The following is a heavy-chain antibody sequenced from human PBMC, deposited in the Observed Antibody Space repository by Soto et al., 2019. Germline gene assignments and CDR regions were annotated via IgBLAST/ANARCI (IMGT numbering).Heavy chain of an antibody. CDR3: ARGLILWFGELSRRGGYYYYMDV. CDR2: INDSGNI. CDR1: GGSFSGYQ. Sequence: QVQLQQWGAGLLKPSETLSLTCAVYGGSFSGYQWSWIRQTPGKGLEWIGEINDSGNINYNPSLKSRVTILVDTAKKQISLKLSSVTAADTAVYYCARGLILWFGELSRRGGYYYYMDVWGKGTTAPVSS. V-gene: IGHV4-34*01. J-gene: IGHJ6*03. D-gene: IGHD3-10*01.